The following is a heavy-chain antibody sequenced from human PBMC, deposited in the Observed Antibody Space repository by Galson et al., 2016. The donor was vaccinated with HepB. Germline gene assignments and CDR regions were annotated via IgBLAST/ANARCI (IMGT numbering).Heavy chain of an antibody. CDR1: GFTFSHFG. CDR2: VWYDGSNE. J-gene: IGHJ6*04. D-gene: IGHD5-12*01. CDR3: ARDGLGGGYDFGGRGHYYYYYGMDV. Sequence: SLRLSCAASGFTFSHFGMHWVRQAPGKGLEWLAVVWYDGSNECYADSVRGRFTISRDNSKNTLYLQTNSLRVEDTAVDYCARDGLGGGYDFGGRGHYYYYYGMDVWGTGTTVTVSS. V-gene: IGHV3-33*01.